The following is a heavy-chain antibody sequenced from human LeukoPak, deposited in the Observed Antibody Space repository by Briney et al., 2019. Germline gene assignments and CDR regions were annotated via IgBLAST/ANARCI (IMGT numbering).Heavy chain of an antibody. CDR3: TKGGLNDYSNY. CDR1: GFTFSSYS. J-gene: IGHJ4*02. D-gene: IGHD4-11*01. CDR2: INNDGSST. V-gene: IGHV3-74*01. Sequence: GGSLRLSCAASGFTFSSYSMNWVRQAPGKGLVWVSRINNDGSSTNYADSVKGRFTISRDNAKNTLYLEMNSLRAEDTAVYYCTKGGLNDYSNYWGQGTLVTVSS.